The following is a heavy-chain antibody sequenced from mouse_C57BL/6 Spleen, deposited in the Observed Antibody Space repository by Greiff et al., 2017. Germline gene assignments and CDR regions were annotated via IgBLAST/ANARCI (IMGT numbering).Heavy chain of an antibody. Sequence: ESGPGLVKPSQSLSLTCSVTGYSITSGYYWNWIRQLPGNKLEWMGYISYDGSNNYNPSLKNRISITLDTSKNQFFLKLNSVTTEDTATYYCARDRTDYFDYWGQGTTLTVSS. CDR1: GYSITSGYY. J-gene: IGHJ2*01. CDR2: ISYDGSN. V-gene: IGHV3-6*01. CDR3: ARDRTDYFDY.